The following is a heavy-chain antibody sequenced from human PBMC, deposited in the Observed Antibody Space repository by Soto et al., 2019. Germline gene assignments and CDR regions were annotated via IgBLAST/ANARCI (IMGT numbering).Heavy chain of an antibody. V-gene: IGHV3-21*01. CDR2: ISSGGSYI. Sequence: EVQVVESGGGLVQPGGSLRLSCSFTFSMYSMNWVRQAPGKGLEWVASISSGGSYIKYADSVKGRFTISRDNAKNSVSLQMNSLSVDVTAEYFCTRDQGGSYDSWFDPWGQGTLVTVSS. J-gene: IGHJ5*02. CDR1: FTFSMYS. D-gene: IGHD1-26*01. CDR3: TRDQGGSYDSWFDP.